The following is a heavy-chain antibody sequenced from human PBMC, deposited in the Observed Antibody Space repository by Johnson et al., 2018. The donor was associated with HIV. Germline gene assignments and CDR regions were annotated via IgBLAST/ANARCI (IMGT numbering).Heavy chain of an antibody. V-gene: IGHV3-33*01. J-gene: IGHJ3*01. Sequence: VQLVKSGGGVVQPGRSLRLSCAASGFTFSSYGMHWVRQAPGKGLEWVAVIWYDGSNKYYAESVKGRFTVSRDNSKNTLYMQMNSLRTEDTAVYYWAREGGGTVVLGDEGAFDVWGQGTMVSVSS. CDR1: GFTFSSYG. CDR2: IWYDGSNK. D-gene: IGHD3-10*01. CDR3: AREGGGTVVLGDEGAFDV.